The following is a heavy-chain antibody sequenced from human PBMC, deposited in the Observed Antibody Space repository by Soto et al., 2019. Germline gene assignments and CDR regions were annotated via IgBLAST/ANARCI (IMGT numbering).Heavy chain of an antibody. CDR3: ARDPSRSRGNWNLD. V-gene: IGHV4-30-4*01. CDR2: IYYTGST. Sequence: QVQLQESGPGLVKPSQTLSLTCTVSGGSISNGDYYWGWIRQPPGKGLEWIGYIYYTGSTDYNPSLKSRVTISIDTSKNQFSLNLSSETAADTATYYCARDPSRSRGNWNLDWGQGTLVTVSS. J-gene: IGHJ4*02. D-gene: IGHD1-7*01. CDR1: GGSISNGDYY.